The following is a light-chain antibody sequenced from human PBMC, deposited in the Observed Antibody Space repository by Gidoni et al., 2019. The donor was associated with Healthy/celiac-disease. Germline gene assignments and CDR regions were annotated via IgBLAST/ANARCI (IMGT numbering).Light chain of an antibody. J-gene: IGKJ5*01. CDR3: QQYNNWPPQVT. CDR2: GAS. Sequence: EIVMTQSPATLSVSPGERATLSCRASQSVSSNLAWYQQKPGQAPRLLIYGASTRATGIPARFSGSGSGTEFTLTTSSLQSEDVAVYDCQQYNNWPPQVTFGQGTRLEIK. CDR1: QSVSSN. V-gene: IGKV3-15*01.